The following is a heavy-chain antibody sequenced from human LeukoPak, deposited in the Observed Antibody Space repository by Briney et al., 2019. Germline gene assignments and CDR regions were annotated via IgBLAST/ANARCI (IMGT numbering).Heavy chain of an antibody. D-gene: IGHD3-9*01. J-gene: IGHJ4*02. CDR3: ATGRYFDWPEVFKY. Sequence: GGSLRLSCTASGFTFSDYYMSWIRQAPGKGLEWVSYISSSGGTIYYADSVKGRFTISRDNAKNFLYLQMNSLRTEDTALYYCATGRYFDWPEVFKYWGQGTLVIVSS. CDR2: ISSSGGTI. V-gene: IGHV3-11*01. CDR1: GFTFSDYY.